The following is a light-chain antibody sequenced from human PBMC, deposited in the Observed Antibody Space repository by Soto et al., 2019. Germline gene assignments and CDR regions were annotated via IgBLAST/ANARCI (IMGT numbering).Light chain of an antibody. Sequence: EIVLTQSPGTLSLSPGERATLSCRASQSVSSSYLAWYQHNPGQAPRLLINGASTRAIGIPARFSGSGSGTEFTLTISSLQSEDSAVYYCQQYNTWPRTFGQGTKVDIK. V-gene: IGKV3-15*01. J-gene: IGKJ1*01. CDR2: GAS. CDR3: QQYNTWPRT. CDR1: QSVSSSY.